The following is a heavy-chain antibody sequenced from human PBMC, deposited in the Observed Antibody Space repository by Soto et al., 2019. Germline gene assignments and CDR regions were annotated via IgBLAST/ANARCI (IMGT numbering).Heavy chain of an antibody. CDR2: ISHDGSTK. D-gene: IGHD3-22*01. CDR3: AKPFQRSGYYYDFWYFDV. V-gene: IGHV3-30*18. CDR1: GLTFSSYG. Sequence: QVQLVESGGGVVQPGRSLRLSCAASGLTFSSYGMHWVRQAPGXGLEWVAVISHDGSTKYYADSVRGRFTISRDNSNNKLYLQMDSLRPEDTALYYCAKPFQRSGYYYDFWYFDVWGRGTLVTVSS. J-gene: IGHJ2*01.